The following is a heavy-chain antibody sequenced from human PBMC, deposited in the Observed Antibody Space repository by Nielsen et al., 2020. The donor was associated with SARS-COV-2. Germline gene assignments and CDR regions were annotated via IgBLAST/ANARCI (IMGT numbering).Heavy chain of an antibody. V-gene: IGHV4-39*01. CDR3: ARETYYYDSSGYYYFDY. CDR1: GGSISSSSYY. J-gene: IGHJ4*02. Sequence: SETLSLTCTVSGGSISSSSYYWGWIRQPPGKGLEWIGSIYYSGSTHYNPSLKSRVTISVDTSKNQFSLKLSPVTAADTAVYYCARETYYYDSSGYYYFDYWGQGTLVTVSS. CDR2: IYYSGST. D-gene: IGHD3-22*01.